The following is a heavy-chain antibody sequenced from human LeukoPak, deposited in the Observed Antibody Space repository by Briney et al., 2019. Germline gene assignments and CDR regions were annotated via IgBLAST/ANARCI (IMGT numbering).Heavy chain of an antibody. V-gene: IGHV1-3*01. CDR3: AREAVGATGAFDI. D-gene: IGHD1-26*01. Sequence: ASVKVSCKASGYRFTSYSIHWVCQAPGQRLEWMGSVDAGSDSRKYSQKFQGRVTITSDTSASTAYMELSSLRSEDTAVYYCAREAVGATGAFDIWGQGTMVTVSS. J-gene: IGHJ3*02. CDR1: GYRFTSYS. CDR2: VDAGSDSR.